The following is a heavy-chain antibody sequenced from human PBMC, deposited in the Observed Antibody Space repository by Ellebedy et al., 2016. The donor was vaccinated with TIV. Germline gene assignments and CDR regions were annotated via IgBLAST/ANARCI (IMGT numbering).Heavy chain of an antibody. V-gene: IGHV4-59*11. CDR3: AGEFRDDFWRGPLDH. Sequence: SETLSLXCTVPLGSISSHYWTWIRQPPGKDLEWIGDIYYTGSTSYSPPLTGRVTISIDTPENQFSLKVTSVTAADTAVYYCAGEFRDDFWRGPLDHWGQGTLVTVSS. J-gene: IGHJ4*02. CDR1: LGSISSHY. D-gene: IGHD3-3*01. CDR2: IYYTGST.